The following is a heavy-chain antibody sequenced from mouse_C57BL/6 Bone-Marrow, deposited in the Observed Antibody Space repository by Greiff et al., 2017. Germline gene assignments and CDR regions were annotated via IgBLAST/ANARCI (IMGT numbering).Heavy chain of an antibody. CDR2: IYPGDGDT. CDR1: GYAFSSSW. CDR3: ANDGYYVRVWFAK. Sequence: VQLQQSGPELVKPGASVRISCKASGYAFSSSWMNWVKQRPGKGLEWIGRIYPGDGDTNYNGQFKGKAKLTADKSSSTAYMQLSSLTSEDSAVYFCANDGYYVRVWFAKWRKEALGTVSA. V-gene: IGHV1-82*01. D-gene: IGHD2-3*01. J-gene: IGHJ3*01.